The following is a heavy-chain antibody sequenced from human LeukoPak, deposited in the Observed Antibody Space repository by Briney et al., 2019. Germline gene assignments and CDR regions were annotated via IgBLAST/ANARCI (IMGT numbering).Heavy chain of an antibody. CDR2: FDPGDGEI. Sequence: ASVKVSCKVFGYTFTEIVMHWVRQPPGKGLEWMGGFDPGDGEIVYAQKFQGRVTMTEDTSTDTAYMERSSLRSEDTAVYFCAAGGDYTLLDYWGQGTLVTVSS. J-gene: IGHJ4*02. D-gene: IGHD2-21*01. CDR1: GYTFTEIV. V-gene: IGHV1-24*01. CDR3: AAGGDYTLLDY.